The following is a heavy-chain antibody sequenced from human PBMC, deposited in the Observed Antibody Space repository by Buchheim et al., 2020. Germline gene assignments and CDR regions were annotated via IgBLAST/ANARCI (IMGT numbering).Heavy chain of an antibody. Sequence: QVQLQESGPGLVKPSETLSLTCTVSGGSISSYYWSWIRQPPGKGLEWIGYIYYSGSTNYNPSLKSRVTISVDTSKNPFSLKLSSVTAADTAVYYCARLQPSDYRSLGPWFDPWGQGTL. CDR1: GGSISSYY. J-gene: IGHJ5*02. D-gene: IGHD4-11*01. CDR2: IYYSGST. CDR3: ARLQPSDYRSLGPWFDP. V-gene: IGHV4-59*01.